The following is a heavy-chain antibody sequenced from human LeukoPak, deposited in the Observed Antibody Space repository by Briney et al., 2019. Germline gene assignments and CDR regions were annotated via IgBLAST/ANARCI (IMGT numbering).Heavy chain of an antibody. D-gene: IGHD3-10*01. J-gene: IGHJ5*02. Sequence: ASVKASCKASGYTFTSYYMHWVRQAPGQGLEWMGIINPSGGSTSYAQKFQGRVTMTRDTSTSTVYMELSSLRSEDTAVYYCAREAMVRGAPGDGDTNWFDPWGQGTLVTVSS. CDR1: GYTFTSYY. CDR3: AREAMVRGAPGDGDTNWFDP. CDR2: INPSGGST. V-gene: IGHV1-46*01.